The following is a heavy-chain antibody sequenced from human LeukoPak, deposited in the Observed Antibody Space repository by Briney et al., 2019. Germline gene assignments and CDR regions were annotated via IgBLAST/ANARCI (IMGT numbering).Heavy chain of an antibody. CDR3: ARSDYGVYRYDY. V-gene: IGHV1-3*01. Sequence: ASVKVSCKASGYTFTSYAMHWVRQAPGQRLEWMGWINAGNGDTKYSQKFQGRVTITRDTSASTAYMELSSLRSEDTAVYYCARSDYGVYRYDYWGQGTLVTVSS. D-gene: IGHD4-17*01. CDR2: INAGNGDT. CDR1: GYTFTSYA. J-gene: IGHJ4*02.